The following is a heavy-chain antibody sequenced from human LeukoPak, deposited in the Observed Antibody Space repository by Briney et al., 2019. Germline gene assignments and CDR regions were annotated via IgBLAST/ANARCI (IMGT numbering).Heavy chain of an antibody. Sequence: GGSLRLSCAASGFTFSSYSMNWVRQAPGKGLEWVSYISSSSTIYYADSVKGRFTISRDNAKNSLYLQMNSLRAEDTAVYYCATEFRGYWGQGTLVTVSS. V-gene: IGHV3-48*04. CDR2: ISSSSTI. J-gene: IGHJ4*02. CDR3: ATEFRGY. CDR1: GFTFSSYS.